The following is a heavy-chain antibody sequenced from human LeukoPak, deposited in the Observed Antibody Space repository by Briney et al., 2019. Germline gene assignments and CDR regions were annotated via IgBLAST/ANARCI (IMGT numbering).Heavy chain of an antibody. CDR3: AKRDGYCSSTSCLYYYYMDV. V-gene: IGHV3-23*01. CDR2: ISGSGGST. D-gene: IGHD2-2*01. Sequence: GGSLRLSCAASGFTFSRYAMSWVRQAPGKGLEWVSGISGSGGSTYYADSVKGRFTISRDNSKNTLYLQMNSLRAEDTAVYYCAKRDGYCSSTSCLYYYYMDVWGKGTTVTVSS. CDR1: GFTFSRYA. J-gene: IGHJ6*03.